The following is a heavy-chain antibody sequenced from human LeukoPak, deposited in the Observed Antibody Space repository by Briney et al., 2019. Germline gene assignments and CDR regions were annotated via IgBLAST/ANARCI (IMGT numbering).Heavy chain of an antibody. Sequence: SETLSLTCAVYGGSFSGYYWSWIRQPPGKGLEWIGEINHSGSTNYNPSLKSRVTISVDTSKNQFSLKLSSVTAADTAVYYCARNGDDSSDYYYFDYWGQGTLVTVSS. D-gene: IGHD3-22*01. J-gene: IGHJ4*02. V-gene: IGHV4-34*01. CDR2: INHSGST. CDR3: ARNGDDSSDYYYFDY. CDR1: GGSFSGYY.